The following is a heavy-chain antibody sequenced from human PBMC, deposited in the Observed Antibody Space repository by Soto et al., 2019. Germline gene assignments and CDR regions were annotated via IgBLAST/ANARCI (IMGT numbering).Heavy chain of an antibody. CDR1: GFIFSGSG. Sequence: EVQLVESGEGLVQPGGSLKLSCAASGFIFSGSGMHWVCQASGKGLEWVGHNRTKANNYATVYTGSVKGRFTISRDDSKNTAYLQMNSLKTEDTALYYCATYSGYDSYYFHSWGQGTLVTVSS. V-gene: IGHV3-73*01. CDR3: ATYSGYDSYYFHS. D-gene: IGHD5-12*01. J-gene: IGHJ4*02. CDR2: NRTKANNYAT.